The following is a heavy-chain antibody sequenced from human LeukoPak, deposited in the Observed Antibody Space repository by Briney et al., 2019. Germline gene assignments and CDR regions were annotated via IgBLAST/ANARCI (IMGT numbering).Heavy chain of an antibody. CDR3: TTEHCSSTSCFY. CDR2: ISSSSSTT. J-gene: IGHJ4*02. CDR1: GFTFSSYG. Sequence: GGSLRLSCAASGFTFSSYGMYWVRQAPGKGPEWVSYISSSSSTTYYADSVKGRFTISRDNAKNSLYLQMNSLRAEDTAVYYCTTEHCSSTSCFYWGQGTLVTVSS. V-gene: IGHV3-48*04. D-gene: IGHD2-2*01.